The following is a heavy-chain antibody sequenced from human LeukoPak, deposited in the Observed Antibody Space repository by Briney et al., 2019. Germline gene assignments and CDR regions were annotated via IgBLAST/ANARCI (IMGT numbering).Heavy chain of an antibody. D-gene: IGHD5-12*01. J-gene: IGHJ4*02. CDR2: IWYDGSNE. Sequence: GGSLILSCAASGFSFSSYGMHWVRQAPGKGLEWVAVIWYDGSNENYADSVKGRFTISRDNSKNMLWPQMNSLRVEDTALYYCASHGGLWGQGTLVTVSS. CDR3: ASHGGL. CDR1: GFSFSSYG. V-gene: IGHV3-33*01.